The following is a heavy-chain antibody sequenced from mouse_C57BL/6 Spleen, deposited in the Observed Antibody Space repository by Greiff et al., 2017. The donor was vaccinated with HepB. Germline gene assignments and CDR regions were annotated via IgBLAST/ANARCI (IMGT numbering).Heavy chain of an antibody. CDR2: INPNNGGT. V-gene: IGHV1-26*01. CDR1: GYTFTDYY. D-gene: IGHD2-4*01. CDR3: AKEGWDYASAY. Sequence: VQLQQSGPELVKPGASVKISCKASGYTFTDYYMNWVKQSHGKSLEWIGDINPNNGGTSYNQKFKGKATLTVDKSSSTAYMELRSLTSEDSAVYYCAKEGWDYASAYWGQGTLVTVSA. J-gene: IGHJ3*01.